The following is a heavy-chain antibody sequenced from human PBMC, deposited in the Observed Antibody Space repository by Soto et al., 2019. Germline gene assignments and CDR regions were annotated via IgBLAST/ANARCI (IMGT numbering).Heavy chain of an antibody. V-gene: IGHV3-21*01. CDR1: GFTFSSYS. J-gene: IGHJ6*02. CDR3: ASALHLEWLRFFAHHYGMAV. D-gene: IGHD5-12*01. CDR2: ISSSSSYI. Sequence: EVQLVESGGGLVKPGGSLRLSCAASGFTFSSYSMNWVRQAPGKGLEWVSSISSSSSYIYYADSVKGRFTISRDNAKNSMYRQMNSVRAADQAVYCCASALHLEWLRFFAHHYGMAVWGPGTTVTVSS.